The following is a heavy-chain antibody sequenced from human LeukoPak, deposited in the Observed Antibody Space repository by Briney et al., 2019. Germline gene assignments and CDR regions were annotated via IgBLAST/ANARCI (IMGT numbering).Heavy chain of an antibody. Sequence: SETLSLTSAVSGGSISSGGYSWSWIRQPPGKGLEWIGYIYHSGSTYYNPSLKSRVTISVDRSKNQFSLKLSSVTAADTAVYYCARGTGTSLLSLRAPWFDPWGQGTLVTVSS. D-gene: IGHD1-1*01. J-gene: IGHJ5*02. CDR1: GGSISSGGYS. V-gene: IGHV4-30-2*01. CDR2: IYHSGST. CDR3: ARGTGTSLLSLRAPWFDP.